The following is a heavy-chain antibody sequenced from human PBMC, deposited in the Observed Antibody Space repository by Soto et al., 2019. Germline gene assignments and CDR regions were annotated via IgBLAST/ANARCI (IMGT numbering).Heavy chain of an antibody. Sequence: PSETLSLTCAVYGGSFSGYYWTWIRQPPGTGLEWIGEINHSGSTNYNPSLKSRVTISVDTSKNQFSLKLSSVTAAETAVYYCARYNWGAMGAFDIWGQGTMVTVSS. CDR2: INHSGST. CDR1: GGSFSGYY. J-gene: IGHJ3*02. V-gene: IGHV4-34*01. D-gene: IGHD1-1*01. CDR3: ARYNWGAMGAFDI.